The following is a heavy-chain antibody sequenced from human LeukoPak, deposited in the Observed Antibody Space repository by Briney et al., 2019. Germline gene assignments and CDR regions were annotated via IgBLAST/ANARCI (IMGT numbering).Heavy chain of an antibody. D-gene: IGHD2-2*01. Sequence: GASVKGSCKASGYTFTNYAINWVRQATGQGLEWMGWINTNTGNPTYAQGFTGRFVFSLDTSVSTTYLQISSLKAEDTAVYYCARDPGDDIAVPGDPWGQGTLVTVSS. CDR1: GYTFTNYA. CDR3: ARDPGDDIAVPGDP. V-gene: IGHV7-4-1*02. J-gene: IGHJ5*02. CDR2: INTNTGNP.